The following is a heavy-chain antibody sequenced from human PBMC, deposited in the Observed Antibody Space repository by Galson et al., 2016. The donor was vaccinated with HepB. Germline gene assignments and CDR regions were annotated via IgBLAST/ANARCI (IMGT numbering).Heavy chain of an antibody. J-gene: IGHJ6*03. V-gene: IGHV1-3*01. Sequence: SVKVSCKASGYTFTGYAMHWVRQAPGQRLEWMGRINGGNGSTKYSQKFQGRVTITRDTSASTAHMELSSLRSEDTAVYYCARGRVDNYDSSYYFYYMDVWGKGTTVTVSS. CDR3: ARGRVDNYDSSYYFYYMDV. CDR2: INGGNGST. CDR1: GYTFTGYA. D-gene: IGHD3-16*01.